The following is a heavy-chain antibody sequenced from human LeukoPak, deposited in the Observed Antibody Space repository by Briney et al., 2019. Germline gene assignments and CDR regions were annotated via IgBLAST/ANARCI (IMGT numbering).Heavy chain of an antibody. D-gene: IGHD2-2*01. CDR1: GGSFGGYY. J-gene: IGHJ5*02. Sequence: SETLSLTCAVYGGSFGGYYWSWIRQPPGKGLEWIGEINHSGSTNYNPSLKSRVTISVDTSKNQFSLKLSSVTAADTAVYYCARRKKGVRVVPAALRHKYNWFDPWGQGTLVTVSS. V-gene: IGHV4-34*01. CDR2: INHSGST. CDR3: ARRKKGVRVVPAALRHKYNWFDP.